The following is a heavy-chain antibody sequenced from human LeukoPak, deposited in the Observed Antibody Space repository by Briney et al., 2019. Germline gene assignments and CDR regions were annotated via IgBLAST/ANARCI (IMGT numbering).Heavy chain of an antibody. D-gene: IGHD5-12*01. CDR3: ARSGRGTYYYFDL. CDR2: ISGYNGNT. Sequence: ASVKVSCKASTYTFTRYGISWVRQAPGQGLEWMGWISGYNGNTNYAQKFLGRVSMTADTATSTAYMELRSLTSDDTSMYYCARSGRGTYYYFDLWGQGTLVTVSS. CDR1: TYTFTRYG. V-gene: IGHV1-18*01. J-gene: IGHJ4*02.